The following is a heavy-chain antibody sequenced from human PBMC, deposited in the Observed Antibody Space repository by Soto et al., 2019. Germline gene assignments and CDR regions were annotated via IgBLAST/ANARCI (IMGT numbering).Heavy chain of an antibody. J-gene: IGHJ4*02. CDR2: IYHSEST. CDR3: ARRYGYYFDY. CDR1: GGSISSYD. V-gene: IGHV4-59*08. D-gene: IGHD4-17*01. Sequence: PSETLSLTCTVSGGSISSYDLSWIRQPPGKGLEWIGYIYHSESTNYNPPLKSRVTISVDTSKNQLSLKLSSVTAADTAVYYCARRYGYYFDYWGQGTLVTVSS.